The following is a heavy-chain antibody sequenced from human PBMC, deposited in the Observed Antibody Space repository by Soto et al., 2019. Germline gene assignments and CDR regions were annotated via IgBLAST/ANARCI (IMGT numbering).Heavy chain of an antibody. CDR1: GYSISSGYY. CDR3: ASSPTYYYDSSVYYFDY. V-gene: IGHV4-38-2*01. D-gene: IGHD3-22*01. Sequence: PSETLSLTCAVSGYSISSGYYWGWIRQPPGKGLEWIGSIYHSGSTYYNPSLKSRVTISVDTSKNQFSLKLSSVTAADTAVYYCASSPTYYYDSSVYYFDYWGHGTLVTVSS. CDR2: IYHSGST. J-gene: IGHJ4*01.